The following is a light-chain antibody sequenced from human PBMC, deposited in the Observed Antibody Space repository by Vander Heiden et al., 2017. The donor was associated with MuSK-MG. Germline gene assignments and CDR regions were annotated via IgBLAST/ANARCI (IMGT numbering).Light chain of an antibody. Sequence: QSALTQPASLSGSPGQSITISCTGTSIDVGSNSLVSWYQQHADTAPLLMIYEIIKRPSGISSRFAGYKSSTAAFLTISVLQAEDEADYYCCSYASSSRQVFGTGTKLTVL. J-gene: IGLJ1*01. CDR1: SIDVGSNSL. CDR3: CSYASSSRQV. CDR2: EII. V-gene: IGLV2-23*02.